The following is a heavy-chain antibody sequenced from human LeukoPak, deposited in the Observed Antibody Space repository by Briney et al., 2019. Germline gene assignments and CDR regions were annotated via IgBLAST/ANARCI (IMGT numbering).Heavy chain of an antibody. CDR3: ARHFPGGSGYLYYFDY. Sequence: SETLSLTCTVSGGSISSRIYYWGWVRQPPGKGLEWIGTIYHSGSTYYNPSLKSRLIISVDTSKNQFSLKLSSVTAADTAVYYCARHFPGGSGYLYYFDYWGQGTLVTVSS. J-gene: IGHJ4*02. CDR1: GGSISSRIYY. V-gene: IGHV4-39*01. D-gene: IGHD3-3*01. CDR2: IYHSGST.